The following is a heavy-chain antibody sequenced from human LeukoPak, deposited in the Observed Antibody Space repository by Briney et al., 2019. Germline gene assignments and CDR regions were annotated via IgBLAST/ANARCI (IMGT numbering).Heavy chain of an antibody. J-gene: IGHJ6*03. D-gene: IGHD1-1*01. CDR2: IRYDGSNK. V-gene: IGHV3-30*02. Sequence: GGSVRLSCAASGHPFSSYGIHWVRQAPGKGLEWVAFIRYDGSNKYHANSVKGRFTISRDNSKNTVYLQMNSLRAEDTAVYFCAKEYGYDYNYFYSMDVWGKGTTVTISS. CDR3: AKEYGYDYNYFYSMDV. CDR1: GHPFSSYG.